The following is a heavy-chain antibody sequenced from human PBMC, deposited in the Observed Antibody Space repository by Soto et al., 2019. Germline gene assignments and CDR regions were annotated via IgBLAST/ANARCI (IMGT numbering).Heavy chain of an antibody. D-gene: IGHD3-10*01. CDR2: ITPXSGGT. V-gene: IGHV1-2*04. CDR3: ARDSRYYGSGRFGY. Sequence: GXSVKVSCKASGSTFTGYYMHWVRQAPGQGLEWMGWITPXSGGTXHAQKFQGSVXXTRDTYIXXDYMQLSRLRSDDTAVYYCARDSRYYGSGRFGYWGQGTLVTVSS. J-gene: IGHJ4*02. CDR1: GSTFTGYY.